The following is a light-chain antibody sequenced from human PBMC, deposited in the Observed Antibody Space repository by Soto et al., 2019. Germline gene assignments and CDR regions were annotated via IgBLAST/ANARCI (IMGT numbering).Light chain of an antibody. V-gene: IGLV1-44*01. CDR1: SSNIGMNT. CDR3: GAWDGSLKGYV. CDR2: NNN. Sequence: QSVLTQPPSVSGTPGQRVTISCSGNSSNIGMNTVNWYQQLPGTAPKVLIHNNNQRPSGVPDRFSGSTSGTSASLAISGLQSEDEAAYYCGAWDGSLKGYVFGTGTKVTVL. J-gene: IGLJ1*01.